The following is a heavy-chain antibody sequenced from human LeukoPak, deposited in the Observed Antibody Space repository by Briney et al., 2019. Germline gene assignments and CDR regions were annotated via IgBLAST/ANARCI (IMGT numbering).Heavy chain of an antibody. Sequence: SETLSLTCTVSGGSISSGSYYWSWIRQPAGKGLEWIGRIYTSGSTNYNPSLKSRVTVSVDTSKNQFSLKLSSVTAADTAVYYCARAERWLQLNAFDIWGQGTMVTVSS. CDR1: GGSISSGSYY. D-gene: IGHD5-24*01. CDR2: IYTSGST. CDR3: ARAERWLQLNAFDI. V-gene: IGHV4-61*02. J-gene: IGHJ3*02.